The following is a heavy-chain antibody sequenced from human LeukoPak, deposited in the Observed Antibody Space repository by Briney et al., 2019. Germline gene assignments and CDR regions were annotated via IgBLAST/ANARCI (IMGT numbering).Heavy chain of an antibody. D-gene: IGHD4-11*01. J-gene: IGHJ4*02. CDR3: ARPRGAVTTRSFDY. V-gene: IGHV4-34*01. CDR2: INHSGST. Sequence: PSETLSLTCAVYGGSFSGYYWSWIRQPPGKGPEWIGEINHSGSTNYNPSLKSRVTISVDTSKNQFSPKLSSVTAADTAVYYCARPRGAVTTRSFDYWGQGTLVTVSS. CDR1: GGSFSGYY.